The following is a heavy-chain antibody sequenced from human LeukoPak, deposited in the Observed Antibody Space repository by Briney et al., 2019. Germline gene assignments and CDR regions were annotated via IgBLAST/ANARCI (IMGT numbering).Heavy chain of an antibody. D-gene: IGHD3-10*01. Sequence: SETLSLTCTVSGDSISRSTYYWGWLRQSPGKGLEWIGSVHYSGGSHYNPSLKSRVTTSVDTSKNQFSLSLSSVTAADTAVYYCARWEVRLNAFEMWSQGTMVTVSS. V-gene: IGHV4-39*07. J-gene: IGHJ3*02. CDR2: VHYSGGS. CDR3: ARWEVRLNAFEM. CDR1: GDSISRSTYY.